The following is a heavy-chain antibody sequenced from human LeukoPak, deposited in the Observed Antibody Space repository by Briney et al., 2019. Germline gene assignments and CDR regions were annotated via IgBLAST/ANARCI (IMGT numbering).Heavy chain of an antibody. CDR2: IIPILGIA. D-gene: IGHD6-19*01. V-gene: IGHV1-69*04. J-gene: IGHJ4*02. CDR1: GGTFSSYA. Sequence: PVKVSCKASGGTFSSYAISWVRQAPGQGLEWMGRIIPILGIANYAQKFQGRVTITADKSTSTAYMELSSLRSEDTAVYYCARGTIAVAELDYWGQGTLVTVSS. CDR3: ARGTIAVAELDY.